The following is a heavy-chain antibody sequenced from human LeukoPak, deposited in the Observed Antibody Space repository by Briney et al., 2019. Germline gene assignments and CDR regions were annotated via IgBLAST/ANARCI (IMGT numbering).Heavy chain of an antibody. J-gene: IGHJ3*02. CDR2: IYPGDSDT. CDR3: ARRGIVYGNDDAFDI. V-gene: IGHV5-51*01. D-gene: IGHD1-26*01. CDR1: GYSFTSYW. Sequence: GESLKISCKGSGYSFTSYWIGWVRQMPGKGLEWMGIIYPGDSDTRYSPSFQGQVTISADKSISTAYLQWNSLKAPDTAMYYCARRGIVYGNDDAFDIWGQGTMVTVSS.